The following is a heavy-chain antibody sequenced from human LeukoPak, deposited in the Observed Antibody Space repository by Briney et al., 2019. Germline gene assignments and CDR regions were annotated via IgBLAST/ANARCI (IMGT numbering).Heavy chain of an antibody. J-gene: IGHJ4*02. CDR3: ARGALYYDILTGYYSYLFDY. V-gene: IGHV3-7*03. Sequence: GGSLRLSCAASGFTFSSYWMSWVRQAPGKGLEWVANIKQDGSEKYYVDSVKGRFTISRDNAKNSLYLQMNSLRAEDTAVYYCARGALYYDILTGYYSYLFDYWGQETLVTVSS. CDR2: IKQDGSEK. CDR1: GFTFSSYW. D-gene: IGHD3-9*01.